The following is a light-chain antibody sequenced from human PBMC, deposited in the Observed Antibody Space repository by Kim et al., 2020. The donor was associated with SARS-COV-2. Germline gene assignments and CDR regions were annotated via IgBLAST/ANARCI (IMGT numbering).Light chain of an antibody. CDR2: DVG. CDR1: SSDVGAYNY. V-gene: IGLV2-14*03. J-gene: IGLJ1*01. CDR3: SSYTTSRTYV. Sequence: GQAITISCTGTSSDVGAYNYVSWYQQQPGKAPKVMIYDVGNRPSGVSDRFSGSKSGNTASLTISGLQAEDEADYYCSSYTTSRTYVFGTGTKVTVL.